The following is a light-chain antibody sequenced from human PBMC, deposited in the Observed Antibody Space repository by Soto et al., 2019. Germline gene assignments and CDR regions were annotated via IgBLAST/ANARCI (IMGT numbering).Light chain of an antibody. Sequence: QSALTQPASVSGSPGQSITISCTGTSSDVGSYNLVSWYQQHPGKAPKLMIYEGSKRASGVSYRFSGSKSGKTSSLTSSGLKAEDEADYTSCSYACSRNSIGGGTKLTVL. CDR3: CSYACSRNS. CDR2: EGS. V-gene: IGLV2-23*01. J-gene: IGLJ2*01. CDR1: SSDVGSYNL.